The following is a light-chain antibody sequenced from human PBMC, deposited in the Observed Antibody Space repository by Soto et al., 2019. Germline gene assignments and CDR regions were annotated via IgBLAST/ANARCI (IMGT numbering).Light chain of an antibody. CDR1: SSDVGGYNY. J-gene: IGLJ1*01. Sequence: QSALAQPASVSGSPGQSVTSSCTGTSSDVGGYNYVSWYQHHPGKAPKLMIYEVDKRPSGVPGRFSGSKSGNTASLTTSGLQAEDEADYYCCSYAGSYPFVFGTGTKVTVL. V-gene: IGLV2-11*01. CDR3: CSYAGSYPFV. CDR2: EVD.